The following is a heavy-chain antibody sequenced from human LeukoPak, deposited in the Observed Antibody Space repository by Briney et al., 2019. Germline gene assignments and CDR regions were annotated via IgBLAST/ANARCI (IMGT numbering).Heavy chain of an antibody. CDR1: GFTFSTYW. J-gene: IGHJ5*02. D-gene: IGHD2-2*01. CDR2: IKQDGSEK. CDR3: ARGYCTSTSCYGNYFDP. Sequence: PGGSLRLSCAASGFTFSTYWMICVRQVPGKGLEWVANIKQDGSEKYYVDSVKGRFTISRDNAKNSLFLQMNSLRVEDTAVYYCARGYCTSTSCYGNYFDPWGQGTLVTVSS. V-gene: IGHV3-7*01.